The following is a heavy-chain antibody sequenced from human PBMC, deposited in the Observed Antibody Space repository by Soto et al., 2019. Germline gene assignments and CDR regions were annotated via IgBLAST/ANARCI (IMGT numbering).Heavy chain of an antibody. J-gene: IGHJ3*02. CDR3: ATEGVPDGYIAFDI. CDR1: GFTFRSYW. V-gene: IGHV3-7*01. CDR2: INKDGSEK. Sequence: GGSLRLSCAASGFTFRSYWMRWVRQAPGKGLEWVANINKDGSEKYYVDSVKGRFTISRDNAKNSVYLEMNSLRAEDMAVYYCATEGVPDGYIAFDIWGQGAMVTVSS. D-gene: IGHD2-2*01.